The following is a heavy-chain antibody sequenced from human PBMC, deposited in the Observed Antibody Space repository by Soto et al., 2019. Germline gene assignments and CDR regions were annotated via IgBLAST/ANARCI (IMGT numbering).Heavy chain of an antibody. J-gene: IGHJ4*02. CDR3: AKEKNRIFDY. V-gene: IGHV3-43*01. CDR1: GFAFDDHT. Sequence: GGSLRLSCAGSGFAFDDHTMHWVRQIPGKRLEWVSLITWDGDSTFYADSVKGRFTISRDNSKNSLFLQMNSLTTEDTGLYYCAKEKNRIFDYWGQGTLVTVSS. CDR2: ITWDGDST. D-gene: IGHD1-20*01.